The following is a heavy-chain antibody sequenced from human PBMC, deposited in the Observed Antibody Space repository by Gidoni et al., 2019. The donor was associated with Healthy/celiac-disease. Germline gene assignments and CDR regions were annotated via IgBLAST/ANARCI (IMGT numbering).Heavy chain of an antibody. CDR3: ARDLGDNWFDP. J-gene: IGHJ5*02. D-gene: IGHD3-16*01. Sequence: QVQLVESGGGVVQPGRSLRLSCAASGFTFSSYGMHWVRQAPGKGLEWVAVIWYDGSNKYYADSVKGRFTISRDNSKNTLYLQMNSLRAEDTAVYYCARDLGDNWFDPWGQGTLVTVSS. CDR1: GFTFSSYG. V-gene: IGHV3-33*01. CDR2: IWYDGSNK.